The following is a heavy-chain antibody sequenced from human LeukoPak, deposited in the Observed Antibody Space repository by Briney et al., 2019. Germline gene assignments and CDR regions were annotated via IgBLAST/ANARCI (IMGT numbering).Heavy chain of an antibody. CDR3: ARLSPRHFGLSAAAATGWFDP. CDR1: GDSISSYY. Sequence: SETLSLTCTVSGDSISSYYWSWIRQPPGKGLEWIGYMYYSESTNSGSTKYNPSLKSRVTISVDTSKKQFSLRLGSVTAADTALYYCARLSPRHFGLSAAAATGWFDPWGQGTLVTVSS. CDR2: MYYSESTNSGST. J-gene: IGHJ5*02. V-gene: IGHV4-59*01. D-gene: IGHD2-15*01.